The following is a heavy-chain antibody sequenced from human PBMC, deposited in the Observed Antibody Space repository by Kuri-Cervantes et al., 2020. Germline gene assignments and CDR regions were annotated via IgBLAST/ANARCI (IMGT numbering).Heavy chain of an antibody. J-gene: IGHJ6*02. V-gene: IGHV3-30*03. CDR3: ARGTGWGGYYYYGMDV. CDR1: GFTFSSYG. D-gene: IGHD6-19*01. Sequence: GESLKISCAASGFTFSSYGMHWVRQAPGKGLEYVAFISSDGSNKWFTDSVKGRFTFSRDNSKNTLYLQMDSLRAEDTAVYYCARGTGWGGYYYYGMDVWGQGTTVTVSS. CDR2: ISSDGSNK.